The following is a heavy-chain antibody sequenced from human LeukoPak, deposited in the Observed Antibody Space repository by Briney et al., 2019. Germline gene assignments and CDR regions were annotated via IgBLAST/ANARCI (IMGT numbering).Heavy chain of an antibody. CDR2: ILGRGVST. CDR3: ALLRGKLLWPINY. J-gene: IGHJ4*02. Sequence: GGSLRLFCAASGLTLSSYDMTGARQAPGGGLECVSGILGRGVSTSYADSVKGRLTISRDNSEIMLYLFMNNLRAEDTAVYHCALLRGKLLWPINYWGPGNRVTVSP. V-gene: IGHV3-23*01. CDR1: GLTLSSYD. D-gene: IGHD3-10*01.